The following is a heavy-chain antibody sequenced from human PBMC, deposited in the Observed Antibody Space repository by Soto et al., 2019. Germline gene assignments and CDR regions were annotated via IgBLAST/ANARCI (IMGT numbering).Heavy chain of an antibody. CDR2: ISGSGGST. Sequence: EVQLLESGGGLVQPGGSLRLSCAASGFTFSSYAMSWVRQAPGKGLEWVSAISGSGGSTYYADSVKGRFTISRDNSKNTLYLQMSTLRAEDTALYYCAKSYSSNWYDYFDYWGQGTLVTVSS. J-gene: IGHJ4*02. CDR3: AKSYSSNWYDYFDY. CDR1: GFTFSSYA. V-gene: IGHV3-23*01. D-gene: IGHD6-13*01.